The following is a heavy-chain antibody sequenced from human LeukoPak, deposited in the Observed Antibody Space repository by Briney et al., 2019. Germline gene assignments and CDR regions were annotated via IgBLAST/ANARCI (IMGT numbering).Heavy chain of an antibody. CDR1: GGSISSGSYH. D-gene: IGHD3-22*01. CDR3: ASYEANADAFDI. V-gene: IGHV4-61*02. Sequence: SQTLSLTCTVSGGSISSGSYHWSWIRQPAGKGLEWIGRIYTSGSTNYNPSLKSRVTISVDTSKNQFSLKLSSVTAADTAVYYCASYEANADAFDIWGQGTMVTVSS. CDR2: IYTSGST. J-gene: IGHJ3*02.